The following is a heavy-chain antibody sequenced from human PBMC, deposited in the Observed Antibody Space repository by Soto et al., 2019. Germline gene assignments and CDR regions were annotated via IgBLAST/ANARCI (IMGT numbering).Heavy chain of an antibody. J-gene: IGHJ3*02. CDR2: MSHSGGT. V-gene: IGHV4-34*01. Sequence: QVQLQEWGAGLLKPSETLSLTCAVYGGSVNSGNYYWSWIRQPPGKGLEWIGEMSHSGGTHFHPSIKSLVTISVDTSKNQFSLKMSSVTAAHTALYYCPRVERATATTVVDASETSGHGTLIPVSS. CDR1: GGSVNSGNYY. D-gene: IGHD1-1*01. CDR3: PRVERATATTVVDASET.